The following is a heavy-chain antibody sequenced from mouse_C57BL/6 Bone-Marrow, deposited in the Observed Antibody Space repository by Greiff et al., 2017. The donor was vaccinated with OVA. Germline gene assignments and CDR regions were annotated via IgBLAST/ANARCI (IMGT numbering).Heavy chain of an antibody. D-gene: IGHD1-1*01. Sequence: QVQLQQSGAELARPGASVKLSCKASGYTFTSYGISWVKQRTGQGLEWIGAIYPRSGNTYYNEKFKGKATLTADKSSSTVYMELRSLTSDDSSVYFCARRWAVISSYYVDYWGQGTTLTVSS. CDR2: IYPRSGNT. J-gene: IGHJ2*01. CDR1: GYTFTSYG. V-gene: IGHV1-81*01. CDR3: ARRWAVISSYYVDY.